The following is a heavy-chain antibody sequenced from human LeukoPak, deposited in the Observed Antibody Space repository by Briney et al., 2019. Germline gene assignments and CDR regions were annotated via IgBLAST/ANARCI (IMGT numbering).Heavy chain of an antibody. CDR3: ARKEYSSSSAVDY. CDR1: GGSISSGGYY. Sequence: SQTLSFTCTVSGGSISSGGYYWSWIRQHPGKGLEWIGYIYYSGSTYYNPSLKSRVTISVDTSKNQFSLKLSSVTAADTAVYYCARKEYSSSSAVDYWGQGTLVTVSS. CDR2: IYYSGST. J-gene: IGHJ4*02. D-gene: IGHD6-6*01. V-gene: IGHV4-31*03.